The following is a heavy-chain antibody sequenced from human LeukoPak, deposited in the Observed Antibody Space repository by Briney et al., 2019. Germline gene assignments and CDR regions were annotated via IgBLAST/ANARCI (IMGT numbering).Heavy chain of an antibody. CDR1: GFTFSSYA. V-gene: IGHV3-23*01. J-gene: IGHJ4*02. CDR3: ARTETAMVSFDY. CDR2: ISGSGGST. Sequence: GGSLRLSCAASGFTFSSYAMSWVRQAPGKGLEWVSAISGSGGSTYYADSVKGRFTISRDNSKNTLYLQMNSLRAEDTAVYYCARTETAMVSFDYWGQGTLVTVSS. D-gene: IGHD5-18*01.